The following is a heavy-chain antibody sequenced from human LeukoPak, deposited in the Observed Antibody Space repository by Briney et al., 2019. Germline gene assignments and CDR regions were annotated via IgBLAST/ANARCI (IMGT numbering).Heavy chain of an antibody. D-gene: IGHD3-9*01. CDR3: ARVSPELRYFDWLLALPIDY. CDR1: GYTFTSYA. CDR2: INTNTGNP. J-gene: IGHJ4*02. Sequence: GASVKVSCKASGYTFTSYAMNWVRQAPGQGLEWMGWINTNTGNPTYAQGFTGRFVFSLDTSVSTAYLQISSLKAEDTAVYYCARVSPELRYFDWLLALPIDYWGQGTLVTVSS. V-gene: IGHV7-4-1*02.